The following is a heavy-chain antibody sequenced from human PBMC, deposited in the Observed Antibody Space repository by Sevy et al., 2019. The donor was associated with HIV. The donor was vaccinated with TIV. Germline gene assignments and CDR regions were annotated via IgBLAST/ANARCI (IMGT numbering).Heavy chain of an antibody. V-gene: IGHV3-11*04. Sequence: GGSLRLSCAASGFSFSDYYMSWIRQAPGKGLEWVSYISSSGSTIYYADSVKGRFTISRDNAKNSLYLQMNSLRAEDTAVYYCARVPPATVTFDYWGQGTLVTVSS. CDR3: ARVPPATVTFDY. D-gene: IGHD4-17*01. CDR1: GFSFSDYY. CDR2: ISSSGSTI. J-gene: IGHJ4*02.